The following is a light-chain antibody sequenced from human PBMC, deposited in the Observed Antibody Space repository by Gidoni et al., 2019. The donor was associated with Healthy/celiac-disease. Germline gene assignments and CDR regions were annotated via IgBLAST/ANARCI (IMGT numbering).Light chain of an antibody. CDR2: DNN. J-gene: IGLJ1*01. CDR3: GTWYSSLSASGV. Sequence: CSGSSSNIGNNYVSWYQQPPGTAPKLLIYDNNKRPSGIPDRFSGSTSGTSATLGITGLQTGDEADYYCGTWYSSLSASGVFGTGTKVTVL. CDR1: SSNIGNNY. V-gene: IGLV1-51*01.